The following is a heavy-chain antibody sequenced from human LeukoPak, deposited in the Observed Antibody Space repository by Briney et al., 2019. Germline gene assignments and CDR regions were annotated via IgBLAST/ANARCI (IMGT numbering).Heavy chain of an antibody. J-gene: IGHJ4*02. D-gene: IGHD3-10*01. Sequence: SQTLSLTCAVYGGSFSGYYWSWIRQPPGKGLDWIGEINHSGSTNYNPSLKSRVTISVDTSKNQFSLKLSSVTAADTAVYYCARRPYGSGSYARVLDYWGQGTLVTVSS. CDR2: INHSGST. CDR3: ARRPYGSGSYARVLDY. CDR1: GGSFSGYY. V-gene: IGHV4-34*01.